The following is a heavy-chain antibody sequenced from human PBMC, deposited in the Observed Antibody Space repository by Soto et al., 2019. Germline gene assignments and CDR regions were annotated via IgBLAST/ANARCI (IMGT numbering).Heavy chain of an antibody. CDR2: IYYSGGT. D-gene: IGHD3-3*01. Sequence: SETLFLTCTVSGGSIRSSSYYWGWVRQPPGKGLEGIGSIYYSGGTYYNPSLKSRVTISVDTSKNQFSLKLSSVTAADTAVYYCARQRIITIFGVVIIQYFDYWGQGTLVTVSS. CDR1: GGSIRSSSYY. V-gene: IGHV4-39*01. CDR3: ARQRIITIFGVVIIQYFDY. J-gene: IGHJ4*02.